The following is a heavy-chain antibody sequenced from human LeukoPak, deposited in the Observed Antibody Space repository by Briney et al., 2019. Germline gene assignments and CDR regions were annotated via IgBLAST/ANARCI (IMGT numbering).Heavy chain of an antibody. Sequence: GGSLRLSCAASGFTVSSNYMSWVRQAPGKGLEWVAVIWYDGSNKYYADSVKGRFTISRDNSKNTLYLQMNGLRAEDTAVYYCARDGYGMDVWGQGTTVTVSS. J-gene: IGHJ6*02. CDR3: ARDGYGMDV. V-gene: IGHV3-33*08. CDR2: IWYDGSNK. CDR1: GFTVSSNY.